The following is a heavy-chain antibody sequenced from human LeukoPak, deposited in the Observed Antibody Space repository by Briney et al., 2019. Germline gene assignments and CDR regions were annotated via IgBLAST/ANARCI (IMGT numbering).Heavy chain of an antibody. J-gene: IGHJ4*02. CDR3: ARGSVDLRSGWHWLY. D-gene: IGHD6-19*01. CDR2: ISGSSGVI. V-gene: IGHV3-48*01. CDR1: GFTFSSDS. Sequence: GGSLRLSCAASGFTFSSDSMNWVRQGPGKGLEWVSFISGSSGVIYYADSVKGRFTISRDNAKNSLYLQMNSLGAEDTAVYYCARGSVDLRSGWHWLYWGQGSLVTVSS.